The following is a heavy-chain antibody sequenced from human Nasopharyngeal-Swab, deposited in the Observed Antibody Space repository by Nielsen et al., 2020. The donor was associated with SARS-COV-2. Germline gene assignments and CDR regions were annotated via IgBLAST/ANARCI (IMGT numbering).Heavy chain of an antibody. D-gene: IGHD1-14*01. CDR2: IYYSGSI. CDR3: ARESPAGDAFDI. J-gene: IGHJ3*02. Sequence: PGKGLEWIGYIYYSGSINYNPSLKSRVTISVDTSKNQFSLKLSSVTAADTAVYYCARESPAGDAFDIWGQGTMVTVSS. V-gene: IGHV4-59*13.